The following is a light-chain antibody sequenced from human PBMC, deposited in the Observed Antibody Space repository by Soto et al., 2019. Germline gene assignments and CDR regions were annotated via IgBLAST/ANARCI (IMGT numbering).Light chain of an antibody. CDR3: QQYGNSPIT. CDR2: GTS. J-gene: IGKJ5*01. Sequence: ESVLTQSPGTLSLSPGERATLSCRASQSVSNNYLAWYQQKPGQAPRLLIYGTSSRATGIPDRFSGSGSGTDFTLTISRLEPEDFAVYYCQQYGNSPITFGQGTRLEIK. CDR1: QSVSNNY. V-gene: IGKV3-20*01.